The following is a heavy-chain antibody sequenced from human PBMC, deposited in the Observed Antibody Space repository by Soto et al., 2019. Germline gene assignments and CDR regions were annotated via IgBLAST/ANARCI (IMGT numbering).Heavy chain of an antibody. CDR2: VYYTGDT. CDR1: SGPDRSHN. D-gene: IGHD2-21*02. J-gene: IGHJ6*02. CDR3: VRQGIDCLHGLVDV. V-gene: IGHV4-59*08. Sequence: QVQLQQSGPRLVKPSETLSLTCTVSSGPDRSHNWGWIRQPPGRGLEWLGYVYYTGDTAYNPSLRVRVTISADTSTNDISLTLNSVTAADTAVYYCVRQGIDCLHGLVDVRGQGTTVSVSS.